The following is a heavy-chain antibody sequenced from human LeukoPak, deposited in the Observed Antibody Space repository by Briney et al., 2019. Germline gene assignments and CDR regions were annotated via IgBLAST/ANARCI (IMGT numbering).Heavy chain of an antibody. CDR1: GGSISSYY. D-gene: IGHD3-10*01. J-gene: IGHJ4*02. Sequence: PSETLSLTCTVSGGSISSYYWSWIRQPPGKGLEWIGYIYYSGSTNYNPSLKSRVTISVDTSKNQFSLKLSSVTAADTAVYYCARGRVTMEPDYWGQGTLVTVSS. CDR3: ARGRVTMEPDY. V-gene: IGHV4-59*01. CDR2: IYYSGST.